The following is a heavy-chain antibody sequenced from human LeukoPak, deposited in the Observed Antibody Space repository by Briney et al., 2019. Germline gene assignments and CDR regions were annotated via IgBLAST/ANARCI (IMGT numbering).Heavy chain of an antibody. D-gene: IGHD2-15*01. V-gene: IGHV3-7*01. Sequence: GGSLRLSCAASGFTFNKYWMSWVRQAPGKGLEWVANINKDGSETYYADSVKGRFTMSRDNAKNSLDLQMNSLRAEDTAVYYCAKDQKDIVVVVAATLFGWGQGTLVTVSS. J-gene: IGHJ4*02. CDR3: AKDQKDIVVVVAATLFG. CDR2: INKDGSET. CDR1: GFTFNKYW.